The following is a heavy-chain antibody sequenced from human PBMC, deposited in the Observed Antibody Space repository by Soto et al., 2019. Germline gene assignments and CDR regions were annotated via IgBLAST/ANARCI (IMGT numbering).Heavy chain of an antibody. V-gene: IGHV1-69*02. CDR2: IIPILGIA. Sequence: QVQLVQSGAEVKKPGSSVKVSCKASGGTFSSYTISWVRQAPGQGLEWMGRIIPILGIAKYAQKFQGRVTITADKSTSTAYMELSSLRSEDTAVYYCARVKYSYGSYYFDYWGQGTLVTVSS. J-gene: IGHJ4*02. CDR1: GGTFSSYT. D-gene: IGHD5-18*01. CDR3: ARVKYSYGSYYFDY.